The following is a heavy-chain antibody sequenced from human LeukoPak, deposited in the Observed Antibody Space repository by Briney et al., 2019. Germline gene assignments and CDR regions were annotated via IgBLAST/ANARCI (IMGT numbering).Heavy chain of an antibody. CDR2: IYYSGST. V-gene: IGHV4-39*01. J-gene: IGHJ4*02. CDR3: ARPRGGYYYDSSGYSREGYFDY. Sequence: SETLSLTCTVSGGSISRSSYYWGWIRQPPGKGLEWIGSIYYSGSTYYNPSLKSRVTISVDTSKNQFSLKLSSVTAADTAVYYCARPRGGYYYDSSGYSREGYFDYWGQGTLVTVSS. CDR1: GGSISRSSYY. D-gene: IGHD3-22*01.